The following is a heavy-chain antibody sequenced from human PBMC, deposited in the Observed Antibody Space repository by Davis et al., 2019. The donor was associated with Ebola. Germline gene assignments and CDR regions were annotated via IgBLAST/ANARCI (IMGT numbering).Heavy chain of an antibody. Sequence: GGSLRLSCAASGFTFSSYAMSWVRQAPGKGLEWVSAISGSGGSTYYADSVKGRFTISRDNSKNTLYLQMNSLRAEDTAVYYCAKGIRFLEWFSGMDVWGQGTTVIVSS. CDR2: ISGSGGST. D-gene: IGHD3-3*01. CDR3: AKGIRFLEWFSGMDV. V-gene: IGHV3-23*01. CDR1: GFTFSSYA. J-gene: IGHJ6*02.